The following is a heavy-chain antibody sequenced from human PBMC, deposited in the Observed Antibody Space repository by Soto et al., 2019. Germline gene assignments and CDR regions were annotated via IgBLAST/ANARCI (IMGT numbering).Heavy chain of an antibody. D-gene: IGHD2-2*01. J-gene: IGHJ4*02. Sequence: SVKVSCKASGGTFSSYAISWVRQAPGQGLEWMGGIIPIFGTANYAQKFQGRVTITADESTSTAYMELSSLRSEDTAVHYCARGYCSSTSCYAFDYWGQGTLVTVSS. V-gene: IGHV1-69*13. CDR3: ARGYCSSTSCYAFDY. CDR1: GGTFSSYA. CDR2: IIPIFGTA.